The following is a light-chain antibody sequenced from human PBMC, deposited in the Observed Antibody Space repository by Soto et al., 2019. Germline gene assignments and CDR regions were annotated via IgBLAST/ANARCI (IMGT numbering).Light chain of an antibody. Sequence: QSVLTQPPSASGTAGERVTISCSGSSSNIGSNYVYWYQQFPGSAPKLLIYRNDQRPSGVPDRFSGSKSGTSASLAISGPRSEDEADYYCAAWDDSLSAVVFCGGTKLTVL. CDR2: RND. J-gene: IGLJ2*01. V-gene: IGLV1-47*01. CDR3: AAWDDSLSAVV. CDR1: SSNIGSNY.